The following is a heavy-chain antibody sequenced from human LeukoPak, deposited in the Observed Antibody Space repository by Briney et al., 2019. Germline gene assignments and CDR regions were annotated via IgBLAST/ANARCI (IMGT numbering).Heavy chain of an antibody. Sequence: SETLSLTCAVYGGSFSGYYWSWIRQPPGEGLEWIGTLSYSGKTYYNPSLKTRVTISIDTSKNQFSLKLSSVTAADTAVYYCARLQQLVYLWGQGTLVTVSS. D-gene: IGHD6-13*01. J-gene: IGHJ5*02. CDR3: ARLQQLVYL. CDR1: GGSFSGYY. V-gene: IGHV4-34*01. CDR2: LSYSGKT.